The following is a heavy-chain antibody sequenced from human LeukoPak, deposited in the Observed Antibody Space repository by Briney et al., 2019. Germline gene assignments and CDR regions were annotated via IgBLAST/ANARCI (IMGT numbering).Heavy chain of an antibody. CDR3: ASSPYTAILEWYFDY. V-gene: IGHV1-8*01. CDR2: MNPNSGNT. J-gene: IGHJ4*02. CDR1: GYTFTSYD. D-gene: IGHD5-18*01. Sequence: ASVKVSCKASGYTFTSYDINWVRQATGQGLEWMGWMNPNSGNTGYAQKFQGRVTMTRNTSISTAYMELSSLRSEDTAVYYCASSPYTAILEWYFDYWGQGTLVTVSS.